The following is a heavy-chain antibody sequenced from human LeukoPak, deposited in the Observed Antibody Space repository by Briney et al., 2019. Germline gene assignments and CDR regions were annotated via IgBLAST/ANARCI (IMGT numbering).Heavy chain of an antibody. CDR3: VRGPPGSSNWDS. CDR1: GFTFSSYT. J-gene: IGHJ4*02. D-gene: IGHD6-13*01. CDR2: ISSSSDDI. Sequence: PGGSLRLSCAASGFTFSSYTMNWVRQAPGKRLEWVSCISSSSDDIIYADSVKGRFTISRDNAKNSLYLQMNSLRAEDTAVYYCVRGPPGSSNWDSWGQGTLVTVSS. V-gene: IGHV3-21*01.